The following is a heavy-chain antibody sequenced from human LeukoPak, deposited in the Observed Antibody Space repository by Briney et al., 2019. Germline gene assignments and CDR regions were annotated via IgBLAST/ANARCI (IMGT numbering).Heavy chain of an antibody. CDR3: ARDTAMASGGRVFDY. CDR1: GFTFSSYS. Sequence: PGGSLRLSCATSGFTFSSYSMNWVRQAPGKGLEWVSSISSSSSYIYYADSVKGRFTVSRDNAKNSLSLQMNSLRDEDTAVYYCARDTAMASGGRVFDYWGQGTLVTVSS. V-gene: IGHV3-21*01. CDR2: ISSSSSYI. D-gene: IGHD6-13*01. J-gene: IGHJ4*02.